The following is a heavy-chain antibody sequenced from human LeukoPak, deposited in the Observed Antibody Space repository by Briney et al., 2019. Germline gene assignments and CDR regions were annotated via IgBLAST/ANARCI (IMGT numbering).Heavy chain of an antibody. V-gene: IGHV3-20*01. Sequence: GRSLRLSCAASGFTVDDYCMSWVRQAPGKGLEWVSCINWNVGSTGYADSVKGRFTISRDNAKNSLSLQMNRRRAEDTALYHCARDVRGYSYGYWSFDLWGRGTLVTVSS. CDR2: INWNVGST. CDR1: GFTVDDYC. J-gene: IGHJ2*01. CDR3: ARDVRGYSYGYWSFDL. D-gene: IGHD5-18*01.